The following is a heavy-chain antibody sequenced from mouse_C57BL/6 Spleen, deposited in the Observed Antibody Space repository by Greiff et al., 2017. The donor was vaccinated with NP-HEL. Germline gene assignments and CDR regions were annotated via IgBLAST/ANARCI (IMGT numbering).Heavy chain of an antibody. D-gene: IGHD2-4*01. J-gene: IGHJ4*01. CDR1: GYAFSSSW. V-gene: IGHV1-82*01. Sequence: QVQLQQSGPELVKPGASVKISCKASGYAFSSSWMNWVKQRPGKGLEWIGRIYPGDGDTNYNGKFKGKATLTADKSSSTAYMQLSSLTSEDSAVYFCAREDDYEDYYAMDYWGQGTSVTVSS. CDR3: AREDDYEDYYAMDY. CDR2: IYPGDGDT.